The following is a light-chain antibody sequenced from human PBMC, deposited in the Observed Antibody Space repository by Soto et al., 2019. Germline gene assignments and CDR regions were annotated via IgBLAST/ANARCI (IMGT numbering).Light chain of an antibody. V-gene: IGLV1-51*01. CDR3: GTWDSSLSAVV. CDR1: SSNIGNNY. Sequence: QSVLTQPPSVSAAPGQKVTISCSGSSSNIGNNYVSWYQQLPGTAPKLLIYDNNKRPSGIPDRFSGSKSGTSATLGITGLQTGYEADYYCGTWDSSLSAVVFGGGTQLPVL. CDR2: DNN. J-gene: IGLJ2*01.